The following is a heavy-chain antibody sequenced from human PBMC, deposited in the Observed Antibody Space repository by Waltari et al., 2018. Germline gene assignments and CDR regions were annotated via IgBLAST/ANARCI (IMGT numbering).Heavy chain of an antibody. V-gene: IGHV3-30*02. D-gene: IGHD2-21*02. J-gene: IGHJ4*02. CDR2: IRYDGSNK. CDR3: AKPLGGVTDNGD. Sequence: QVQLVESGGGVVQPGGSLRLSCAASGFTFSRYGMHWVRLAPGKGLEWVAFIRYDGSNKYYADSVKGRFTISRDNSKNTLYLQMNSLRAEDTAVYYCAKPLGGVTDNGDWGQGTLVTVSS. CDR1: GFTFSRYG.